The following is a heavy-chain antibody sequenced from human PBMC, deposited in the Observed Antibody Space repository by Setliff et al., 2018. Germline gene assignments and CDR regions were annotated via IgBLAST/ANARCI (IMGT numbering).Heavy chain of an antibody. J-gene: IGHJ4*02. Sequence: ASGFTFSGYYMQWVRQAPGKGLEWVSYIGESGNNIHYADSVKGRFTISRDNAKNSLYLQMNSLRAGDTALYYCANEGRYCSGGSCYDGLDYWGQGALVTVSS. CDR3: ANEGRYCSGGSCYDGLDY. V-gene: IGHV3-11*04. D-gene: IGHD2-15*01. CDR1: GFTFSGYY. CDR2: IGESGNNI.